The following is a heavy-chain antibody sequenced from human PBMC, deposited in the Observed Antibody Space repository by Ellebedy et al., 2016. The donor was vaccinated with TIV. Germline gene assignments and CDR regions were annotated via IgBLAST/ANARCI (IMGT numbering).Heavy chain of an antibody. V-gene: IGHV3-7*01. CDR2: IKQDGSEK. D-gene: IGHD3-22*01. CDR1: GFTFSNYW. Sequence: GESLKISCAASGFTFSNYWMSWVRQAPGKGLEWVANIKQDGSEKYYVDSVKGRFSISRDNAKNSLYLQMDSLRAQDTAVYYCARAIGSGSSYWGQGTLVTVSS. J-gene: IGHJ4*02. CDR3: ARAIGSGSSY.